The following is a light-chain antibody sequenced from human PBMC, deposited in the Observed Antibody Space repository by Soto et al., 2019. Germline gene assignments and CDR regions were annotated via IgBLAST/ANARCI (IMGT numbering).Light chain of an antibody. J-gene: IGLJ2*01. CDR2: DVS. Sequence: QSVLTLPASVSGSPGQSITISCTGTSSDVGGYNYVSWYQQHPGKAAKLMIYDVSNRPSGVSNRFSGSKSGNTASLTISGLQAEDEADYYCSSYSSSSTLVFGGGTKLTVL. CDR3: SSYSSSSTLV. V-gene: IGLV2-14*01. CDR1: SSDVGGYNY.